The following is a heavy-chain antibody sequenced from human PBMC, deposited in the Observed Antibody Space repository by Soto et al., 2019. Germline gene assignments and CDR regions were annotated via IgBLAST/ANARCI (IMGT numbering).Heavy chain of an antibody. CDR2: ISAYNGNT. CDR3: ARVAVFTIFGVVHLNWFDP. CDR1: GYTFTSYG. D-gene: IGHD3-3*01. Sequence: GASVKVSCKASGYTFTSYGISWVRQAPGQGLEWMGWISAYNGNTNYAQKLQGRVTMTTDTSTSTAYMELRSLRSDDTAVYYCARVAVFTIFGVVHLNWFDPWGQGTLVTVSS. J-gene: IGHJ5*02. V-gene: IGHV1-18*01.